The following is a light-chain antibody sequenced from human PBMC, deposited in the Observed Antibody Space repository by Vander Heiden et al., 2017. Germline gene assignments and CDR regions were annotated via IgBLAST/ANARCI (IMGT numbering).Light chain of an antibody. CDR3: RQGLQTPIT. CDR2: LGS. Sequence: DIVMTQSPLSLPVTPGESASISCRSTQSLQLSNGYNYLDWYLQKPGQSPQLPIYLGSNRASGVPDRFSGSGSGTDFTLKISRVEAEDVGVYYCRQGLQTPITFGQGTRLEIK. V-gene: IGKV2-28*01. J-gene: IGKJ5*01. CDR1: QSLQLSNGYNY.